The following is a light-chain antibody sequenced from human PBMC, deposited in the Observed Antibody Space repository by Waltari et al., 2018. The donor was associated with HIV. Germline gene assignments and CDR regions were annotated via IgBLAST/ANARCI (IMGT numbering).Light chain of an antibody. V-gene: IGLV1-47*01. CDR2: RNN. J-gene: IGLJ3*02. Sequence: QSVLTQPPSATATPGQRVTLSCSVSSSNIGTNYIHWYQQLPGTTPKLLLYRNNQRPSGVPDRFSASKSGTSASLAIRGLRSEDEGDYYCAAWDDSLGGRGLFGGGTRLTVL. CDR1: SSNIGTNY. CDR3: AAWDDSLGGRGL.